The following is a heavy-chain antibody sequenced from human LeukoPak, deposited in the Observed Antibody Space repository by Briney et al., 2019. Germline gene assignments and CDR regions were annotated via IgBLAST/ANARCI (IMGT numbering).Heavy chain of an antibody. CDR1: GFTFTNYA. J-gene: IGHJ6*02. CDR3: ARSSSGWSPRCGMDV. Sequence: PGRSLRLSCAASGFTFTNYALHWVRQAPGKGLEWVAVISYDGTNKYYADSVKGRFTISRDNAKNSLYLQMNSLRAEDTAVYYCARSSSGWSPRCGMDVWGQGTTVTVSS. CDR2: ISYDGTNK. D-gene: IGHD6-19*01. V-gene: IGHV3-30-3*01.